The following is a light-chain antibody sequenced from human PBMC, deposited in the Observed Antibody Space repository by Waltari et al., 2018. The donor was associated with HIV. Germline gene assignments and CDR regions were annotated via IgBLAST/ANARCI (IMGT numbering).Light chain of an antibody. CDR3: AAWDASLSAWV. J-gene: IGLJ3*02. CDR2: MNN. CDR1: SPHIGSNY. Sequence: QSVLTPPPSASGTPGQRVTIPCSVSSPHIGSNYVYWYQQLPGTAPKLLIYMNNQRPSGVPDRFSGSKSGTSASLAISGLRSEDEADYYCAAWDASLSAWVFGGGTKLTVL. V-gene: IGLV1-47*01.